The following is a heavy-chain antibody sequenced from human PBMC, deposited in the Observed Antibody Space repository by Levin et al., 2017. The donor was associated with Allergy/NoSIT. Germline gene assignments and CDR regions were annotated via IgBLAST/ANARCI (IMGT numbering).Heavy chain of an antibody. Sequence: SETLSLTCTVSGGSISSGGYYWSWIRQHPGKGLEWIGYIYYSGSTYYNPSLKSRVTISVDTSKNQFSLQLSSVTAADTAVYYCAREYSTQAAFDIWGQGTMVTVSS. CDR3: AREYSTQAAFDI. V-gene: IGHV4-31*03. CDR2: IYYSGST. CDR1: GGSISSGGYY. D-gene: IGHD2-2*01. J-gene: IGHJ3*02.